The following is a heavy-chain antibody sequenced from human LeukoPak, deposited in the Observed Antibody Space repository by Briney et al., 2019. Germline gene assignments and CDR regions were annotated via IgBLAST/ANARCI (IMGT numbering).Heavy chain of an antibody. CDR3: ARGDSSSWYRDPYYYMDV. CDR1: GGSISSGGYY. V-gene: IGHV4-30-2*01. J-gene: IGHJ6*03. D-gene: IGHD6-13*01. Sequence: SETLSLTCTVSGGSISSGGYYWSWIRQPPGKGLKWIGYIYHSGSTHYNPSLKSRVTISVDRSKNQFSLKLSSVTAADTAVYYCARGDSSSWYRDPYYYMDVWGKGTTVTVSS. CDR2: IYHSGST.